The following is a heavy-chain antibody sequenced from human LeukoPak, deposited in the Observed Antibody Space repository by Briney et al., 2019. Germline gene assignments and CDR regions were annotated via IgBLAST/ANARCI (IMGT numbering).Heavy chain of an antibody. Sequence: SETLSLTCTVSGGSISSYYWSWIRQPPGKGLEWIGYIYYSGSTNYNPSLKSRVTISVDTSKNQFSLKLSSVTAADTAVYYCARGTLDTMVRGVIHIPYYWGQGTLVTVSS. V-gene: IGHV4-59*12. CDR2: IYYSGST. J-gene: IGHJ4*02. CDR3: ARGTLDTMVRGVIHIPYY. CDR1: GGSISSYY. D-gene: IGHD3-10*01.